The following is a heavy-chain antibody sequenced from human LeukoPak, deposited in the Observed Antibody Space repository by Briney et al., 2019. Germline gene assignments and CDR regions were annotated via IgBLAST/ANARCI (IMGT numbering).Heavy chain of an antibody. J-gene: IGHJ4*02. CDR2: ISSSSSYI. D-gene: IGHD3-16*01. Sequence: GGSLRLSCAASGFTFSSYSMNWVRQAPGKGLEWVSSISSSSSYIYYADSVKGRFTISRDNSKNTLYLQMNSLRAEDTAVYYCAIQSGDYGVRVGYWGQGTLVTVSS. CDR1: GFTFSSYS. V-gene: IGHV3-21*01. CDR3: AIQSGDYGVRVGY.